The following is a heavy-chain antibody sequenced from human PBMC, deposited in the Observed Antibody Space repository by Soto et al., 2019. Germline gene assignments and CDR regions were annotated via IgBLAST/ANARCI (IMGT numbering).Heavy chain of an antibody. Sequence: QVQLVQSGAEMKKPGASVKLSCKTSGINYNTYAIHWVRQAPGQGLEWMGWINAGNGDTRYSQNFQGRVTLTRDISASTVYMALDSLKSEDTGVYYCARAISGYVTWGQGTLVTVSS. CDR2: INAGNGDT. CDR3: ARAISGYVT. J-gene: IGHJ4*02. D-gene: IGHD5-12*01. CDR1: GINYNTYA. V-gene: IGHV1-3*01.